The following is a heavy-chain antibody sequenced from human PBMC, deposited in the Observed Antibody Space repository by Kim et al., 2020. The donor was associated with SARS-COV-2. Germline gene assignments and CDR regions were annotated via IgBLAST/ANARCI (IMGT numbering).Heavy chain of an antibody. CDR3: ATLPPSIFGVVIPFDY. CDR2: ISGSGGST. V-gene: IGHV3-23*01. Sequence: GGSLRLSCTASGFTFSSYAMSWVRQAPGKGLEWVSAISGSGGSTYYADSVKGRFTISRDNSKNTLYLQMNSLRAEDTAVYYCATLPPSIFGVVIPFDYWGQGTLVTVSS. J-gene: IGHJ4*02. D-gene: IGHD3-3*01. CDR1: GFTFSSYA.